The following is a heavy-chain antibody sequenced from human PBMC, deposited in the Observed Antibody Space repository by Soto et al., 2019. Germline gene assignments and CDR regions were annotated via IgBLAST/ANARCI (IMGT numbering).Heavy chain of an antibody. D-gene: IGHD3-16*02. Sequence: QVQLQQWGAGQLKAAGTLSLTGVVNGGSFSNYYWTWVGRAPGKGLEWIGEINQSGSTSHKPSLKNRMSTTLDPPNNLFALLLTSLTAADTALYFCSRVGVRYNYALDVWGQVTTVT. J-gene: IGHJ6*02. CDR3: SRVGVRYNYALDV. CDR1: GGSFSNYY. CDR2: INQSGST. V-gene: IGHV4-34*01.